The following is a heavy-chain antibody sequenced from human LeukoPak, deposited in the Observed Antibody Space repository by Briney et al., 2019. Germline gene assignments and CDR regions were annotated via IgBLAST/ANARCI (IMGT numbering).Heavy chain of an antibody. D-gene: IGHD5-24*01. V-gene: IGHV4-39*07. Sequence: PSETLSLTCTVSGGSISSNSYYWGWIRQPPGKGLEWIGEIYHSGSTNYNPSLKSRVTISVDKSKNQFSLKLSSVTTADTAVYYCATVKNVERPSQNWYFDLWGRGTLVTVSS. CDR2: IYHSGST. CDR1: GGSISSNSYY. CDR3: ATVKNVERPSQNWYFDL. J-gene: IGHJ2*01.